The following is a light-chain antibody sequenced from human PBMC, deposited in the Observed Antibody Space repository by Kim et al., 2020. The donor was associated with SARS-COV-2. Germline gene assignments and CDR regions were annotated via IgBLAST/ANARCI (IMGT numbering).Light chain of an antibody. Sequence: SPGERAPLSCRASHTRSSNFLAWYQQKPGQAPRLLIYAASKRATGIPDRFSGSGSGTDFTLTISRLDPEDFAVYYCQQSGNARWTFGQGTKVEIK. V-gene: IGKV3-20*01. CDR3: QQSGNARWT. CDR1: HTRSSNF. J-gene: IGKJ1*01. CDR2: AAS.